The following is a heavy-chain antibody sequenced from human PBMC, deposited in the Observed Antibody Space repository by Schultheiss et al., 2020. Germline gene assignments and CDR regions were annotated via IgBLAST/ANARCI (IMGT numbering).Heavy chain of an antibody. J-gene: IGHJ3*02. CDR3: AREGHGDEGLFDI. Sequence: GGSLRLSCAASGFTFTSYAMSWVRQAPGKGLEWVSSISSSSSYIYYADSVKGRFTISRDTAKTTLYLEMNSLRAEDTAVYYCAREGHGDEGLFDIWGQGTMVTVSS. CDR1: GFTFTSYA. CDR2: ISSSSSYI. V-gene: IGHV3-21*01. D-gene: IGHD4-17*01.